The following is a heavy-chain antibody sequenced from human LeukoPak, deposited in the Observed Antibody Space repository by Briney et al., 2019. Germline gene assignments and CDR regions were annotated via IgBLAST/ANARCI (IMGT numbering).Heavy chain of an antibody. V-gene: IGHV3-64D*09. D-gene: IGHD2-8*02. CDR1: GFTFNSYA. CDR2: IGTNGINT. J-gene: IGHJ4*02. CDR3: VKGQEVVYAPTFDY. Sequence: RGSLRLSCSASGFTFNSYAIHWVRPAPGKGLEYGSSIGTNGINTYYADSVTGRFTISRDNSKNSLYLQMSSLRAEDTAVYYCVKGQEVVYAPTFDYWGQGTLVTVSS.